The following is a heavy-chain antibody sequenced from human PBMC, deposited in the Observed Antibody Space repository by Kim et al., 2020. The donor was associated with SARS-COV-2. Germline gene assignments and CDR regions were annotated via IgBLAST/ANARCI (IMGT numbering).Heavy chain of an antibody. V-gene: IGHV3-30*04. J-gene: IGHJ4*01. CDR1: GFTFSSYA. D-gene: IGHD3-22*01. Sequence: GGSLRLSCAASGFTFSSYAMHWVRQAPGKGLEWVAVISYDGSNKYYADSVKGRFTISRDNSKNTLYLQMNSLRAEDTAVYYCAREGYYDSSGYSTALLD. CDR2: ISYDGSNK. CDR3: AREGYYDSSGYSTALLD.